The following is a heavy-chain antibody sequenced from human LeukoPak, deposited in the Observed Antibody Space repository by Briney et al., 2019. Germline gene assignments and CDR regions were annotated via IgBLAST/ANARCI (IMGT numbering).Heavy chain of an antibody. Sequence: SQTLSLTCAVYGGSFSGYYWSWIRQPPGKGLEWIGEINHSGSTNYNPSLKSRVTISVDTSKNQFSLTLSPVTAADTAVYYSARGRGRWLQLTRYFDYWGQGTLVTVSS. D-gene: IGHD5-24*01. J-gene: IGHJ4*02. CDR1: GGSFSGYY. CDR2: INHSGST. CDR3: ARGRGRWLQLTRYFDY. V-gene: IGHV4-34*01.